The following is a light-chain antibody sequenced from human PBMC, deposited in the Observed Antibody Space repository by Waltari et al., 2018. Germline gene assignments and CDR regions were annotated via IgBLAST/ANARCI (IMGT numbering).Light chain of an antibody. V-gene: IGKV1-39*01. Sequence: DIQMTQSPSSLSASVGDRVTISCRSSQTISNYLNWYQQKPGKAPKLLIYAASSLQSGVPSRFSASGSGTDFTLTIGSLQPEDFATYYCQHYNNYPWTFGQGTKVEIK. CDR2: AAS. J-gene: IGKJ1*01. CDR3: QHYNNYPWT. CDR1: QTISNY.